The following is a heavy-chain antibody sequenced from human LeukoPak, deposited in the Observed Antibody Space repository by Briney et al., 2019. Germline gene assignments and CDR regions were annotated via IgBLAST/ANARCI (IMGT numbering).Heavy chain of an antibody. CDR1: GGSFSGYY. CDR2: INHSGST. V-gene: IGHV4-34*01. D-gene: IGHD3-3*01. CDR3: ARGRKYYDFWSGYYGATFDY. Sequence: NPSETLSLTCAVYGGSFSGYYWSWIRQPPGKGLEWIGEINHSGSTNYNPSLKSRVTISVDTSKNQFSLKLSSVTAADTAVYYCARGRKYYDFWSGYYGATFDYWGQGTLVTVSS. J-gene: IGHJ4*02.